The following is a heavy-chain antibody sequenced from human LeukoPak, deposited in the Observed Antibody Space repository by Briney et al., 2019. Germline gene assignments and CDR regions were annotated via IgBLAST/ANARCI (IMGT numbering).Heavy chain of an antibody. D-gene: IGHD3-9*01. CDR3: VRPDDNSFDF. V-gene: IGHV4-38-2*02. Sequence: SETLSLTCTVSGYSISSGYYWGWIRQPPGRGLEWIGNIYETGSTNYNPSLKSRVTISVDTSKNQFSLKLSSVTAADTAVYYCVRPDDNSFDFWGQGTMVTVSS. J-gene: IGHJ3*01. CDR1: GYSISSGYY. CDR2: IYETGST.